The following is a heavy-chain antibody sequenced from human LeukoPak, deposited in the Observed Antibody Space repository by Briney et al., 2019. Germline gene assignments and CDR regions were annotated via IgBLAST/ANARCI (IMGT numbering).Heavy chain of an antibody. V-gene: IGHV4-59*11. J-gene: IGHJ6*03. CDR2: IDYSGST. CDR1: GCSISSHH. CDR3: ARLVLEPDYYMDV. Sequence: SETLSLTCTVSGCSISSHHWSWIRQPPGKGLEWVGYIDYSGSTNYNPSLKSRVTISVDTSKNQFSLKLSSVTAADTAVYYCARLVLEPDYYMDVWGKGTTVTVSS.